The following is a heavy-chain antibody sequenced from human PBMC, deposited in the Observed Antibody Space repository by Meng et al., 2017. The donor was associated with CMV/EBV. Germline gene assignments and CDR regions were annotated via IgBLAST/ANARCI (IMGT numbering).Heavy chain of an antibody. CDR3: ARESLKNIVVVPAASGAFDI. J-gene: IGHJ3*02. D-gene: IGHD2-2*01. CDR1: GGSISSSSYY. CDR2: IYYSGST. Sequence: SETLSLTCTVSGGSISSSSYYWGWIRQPPGKGLEWIGSIYYSGSTYYNPSLKSRVTISVDTSKNQFSLKLSSVTAADTAVYYCARESLKNIVVVPAASGAFDIWGQGTMVTV. V-gene: IGHV4-39*07.